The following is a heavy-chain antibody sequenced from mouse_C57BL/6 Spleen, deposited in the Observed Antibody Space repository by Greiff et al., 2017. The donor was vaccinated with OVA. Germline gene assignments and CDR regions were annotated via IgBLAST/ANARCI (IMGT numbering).Heavy chain of an antibody. V-gene: IGHV1-80*01. J-gene: IGHJ2*01. CDR3: ARDYGSSFPFDY. Sequence: QVQLQQSGAELVKPGASVKISCKASGYAFSSSWMNWVKQRPGQGLEWIGQIYPGDGDTNYNGKFKGKATLTADKASSTAYMQLSSLTSEDSAVYFCARDYGSSFPFDYWGQGTTLTVSS. CDR1: GYAFSSSW. CDR2: IYPGDGDT. D-gene: IGHD1-1*01.